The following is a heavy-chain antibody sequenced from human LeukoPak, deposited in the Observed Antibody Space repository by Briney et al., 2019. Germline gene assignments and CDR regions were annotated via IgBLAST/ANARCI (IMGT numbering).Heavy chain of an antibody. V-gene: IGHV4-39*07. CDR1: GGSISSSSYY. J-gene: IGHJ3*02. CDR3: AREDTTYHTFDI. CDR2: IYHSGNT. Sequence: NPSETLSLTCTVSGGSISSSSYYWGWIRQPPGKGLEWIGSIYHSGNTYYNPSLKSRVTISVDTSKNQFSLKLSSVTAADTAVYFCAREDTTYHTFDIWGQGTMVTVSS. D-gene: IGHD5-18*01.